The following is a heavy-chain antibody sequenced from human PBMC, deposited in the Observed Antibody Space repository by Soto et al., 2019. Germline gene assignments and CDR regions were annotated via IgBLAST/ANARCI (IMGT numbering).Heavy chain of an antibody. J-gene: IGHJ5*02. CDR2: ISYDGDTQ. V-gene: IGHV3-30-3*01. CDR1: EFDFSNFA. Sequence: QVQLEESGGGVVQPGRSLRLSCAASEFDFSNFAMHWVRQAPGKGLEWMAVISYDGDTQYYADSAKGRFTISRDNSKNTVYVQLNSLTSADTAVYYCVRGKWIVALRSPFDPWGQGAVVSVSS. CDR3: VRGKWIVALRSPFDP. D-gene: IGHD2-15*01.